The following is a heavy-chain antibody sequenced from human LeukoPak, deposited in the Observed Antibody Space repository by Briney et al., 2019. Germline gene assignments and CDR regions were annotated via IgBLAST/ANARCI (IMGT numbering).Heavy chain of an antibody. CDR3: ARDGTTVTTSGALDAFDL. D-gene: IGHD4-17*01. J-gene: IGHJ3*01. CDR1: GFTFNSYS. Sequence: GGSLRLSCVASGFTFNSYSMNWVRRAPGKGLEWVSYISSSRSIIYYADSVKGRFTISRDNAKNSLYLQMNSLRAEDTAVYYCARDGTTVTTSGALDAFDLWGQGTMVTVSS. CDR2: ISSSRSII. V-gene: IGHV3-48*01.